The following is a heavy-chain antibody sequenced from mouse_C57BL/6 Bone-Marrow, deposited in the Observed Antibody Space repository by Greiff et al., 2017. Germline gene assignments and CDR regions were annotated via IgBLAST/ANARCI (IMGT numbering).Heavy chain of an antibody. Sequence: EVKVVESGAELVRPGASVKLSCTASGFNIKDDYMHWVKQRPEQGLEWIGWIDPENGDTEYASKFQGKATITADTSSNTAYLQLSSLTSEDTAVYYCTVVNYWGQGTTLTVSS. CDR1: GFNIKDDY. J-gene: IGHJ2*01. V-gene: IGHV14-4*01. CDR2: IDPENGDT. CDR3: TVVNY.